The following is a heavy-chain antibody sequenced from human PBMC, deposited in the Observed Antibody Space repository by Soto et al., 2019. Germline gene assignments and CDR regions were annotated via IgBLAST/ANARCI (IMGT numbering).Heavy chain of an antibody. V-gene: IGHV4-39*02. J-gene: IGHJ4*02. CDR1: GGSISSSSYY. D-gene: IGHD3-3*01. Sequence: SETLSLTCTVSGGSISSSSYYWGWIRQPPGKGLEWIGSIYYSGSTYYNPSLKSRVTISVDTSKNQFSLKLSSVTAADTAVYSWSRDPRYDDFWSGYWYYFDYWGQGTRVTVSS. CDR3: SRDPRYDDFWSGYWYYFDY. CDR2: IYYSGST.